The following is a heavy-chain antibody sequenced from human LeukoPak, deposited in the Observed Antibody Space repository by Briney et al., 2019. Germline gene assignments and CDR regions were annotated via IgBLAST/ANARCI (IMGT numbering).Heavy chain of an antibody. CDR3: ARLPSRGRFDP. D-gene: IGHD5-12*01. V-gene: IGHV4-59*01. J-gene: IGHJ5*02. CDR1: GGSISSYY. Sequence: PSETLSLTCTVSGGSISSYYWSWIRQPPGKGLEWIGYIYYSGSTNYNPSLKSRATISVDTSKNQFSLKLSSVTAADTAVYYCARLPSRGRFDPWGQGTLVTVSS. CDR2: IYYSGST.